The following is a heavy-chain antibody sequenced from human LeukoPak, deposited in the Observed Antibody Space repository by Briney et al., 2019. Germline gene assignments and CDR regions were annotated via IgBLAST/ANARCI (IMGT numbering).Heavy chain of an antibody. J-gene: IGHJ4*02. Sequence: GGSLRLSCAASGFTFSSYAMSWVRQAPGKGLEWVSSISSSSSYIYYADSVKGRFTISRDNAKNSLYLQMNSLRAEDTAVYYCARDGVVTSFDYWGQGTLVTVSS. D-gene: IGHD3-3*01. CDR3: ARDGVVTSFDY. CDR2: ISSSSSYI. CDR1: GFTFSSYA. V-gene: IGHV3-21*01.